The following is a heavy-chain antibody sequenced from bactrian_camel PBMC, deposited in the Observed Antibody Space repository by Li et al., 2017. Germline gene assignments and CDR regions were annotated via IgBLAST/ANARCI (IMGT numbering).Heavy chain of an antibody. CDR2: MYTATART. CDR1: GYTSVSWC. V-gene: IGHV3S31*01. CDR3: AARLSTGCSLSEPDFEY. Sequence: DVQLVESGGGLVQPGGSLRLSCAASGYTSVSWCMGWFRQTQGKEREPVAYMYTATARTYYPDSVKGRFSISLDNTKNTLYLDMNSLKPEDTGIYYCAARLSTGCSLSEPDFEYWGQGTQVTVS. J-gene: IGHJ6*01. D-gene: IGHD7*01.